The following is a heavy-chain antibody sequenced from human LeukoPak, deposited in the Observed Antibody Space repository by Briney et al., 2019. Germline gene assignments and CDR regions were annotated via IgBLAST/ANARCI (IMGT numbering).Heavy chain of an antibody. CDR3: ARVSDYYDSSGYLEDAFDI. CDR2: MNPNSGNT. D-gene: IGHD3-22*01. CDR1: GYTFTGYY. J-gene: IGHJ3*02. Sequence: ASVKVSCKASGYTFTGYYMHWVRQAPGQGLEWMGWMNPNSGNTGYAQKFQGRVTMTRNTSISTAYMELSSLRSEDTAVYYCARVSDYYDSSGYLEDAFDIWGQGTMVTVSS. V-gene: IGHV1-8*02.